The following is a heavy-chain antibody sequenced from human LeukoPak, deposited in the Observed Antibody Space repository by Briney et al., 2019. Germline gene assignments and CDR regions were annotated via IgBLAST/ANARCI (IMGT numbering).Heavy chain of an antibody. D-gene: IGHD1-26*01. V-gene: IGHV1-24*01. CDR1: GYTLTELS. CDR3: ATGSHNAFDT. Sequence: ASVKVSCKVSGYTLTELSMHWVRQAGGKGLEWMGGFDPEDGETIYAQKFHGRATMTEATSTDTAYMELSSLRSEDTAVYYCATGSHNAFDTRGQGTMVTVSS. CDR2: FDPEDGET. J-gene: IGHJ3*02.